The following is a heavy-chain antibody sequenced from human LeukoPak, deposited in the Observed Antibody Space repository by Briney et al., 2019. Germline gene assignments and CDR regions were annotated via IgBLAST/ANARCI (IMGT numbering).Heavy chain of an antibody. Sequence: PGGSLRLSCAGSGFTFSGYNMNWVRQAPGKGLEWVSSISTSSNYIYYADSVKGRFTVSRDNARKTLFLQMNNLRGEDTAVYYCARDPRNYDFWSGPALDYWGQGTLVTVSS. CDR3: ARDPRNYDFWSGPALDY. CDR2: ISTSSNYI. J-gene: IGHJ4*02. V-gene: IGHV3-21*04. CDR1: GFTFSGYN. D-gene: IGHD3-3*01.